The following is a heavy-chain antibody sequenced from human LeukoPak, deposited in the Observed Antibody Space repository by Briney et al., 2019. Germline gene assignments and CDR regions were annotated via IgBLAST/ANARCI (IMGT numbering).Heavy chain of an antibody. CDR1: GFTVSSNY. D-gene: IGHD3-10*01. CDR2: IYSGGST. J-gene: IGHJ4*02. V-gene: IGHV3-66*02. Sequence: PGGSLRLSCAASGFTVSSNYMSWVRQAPGKGLEWVSVIYSGGSTYYADSVKGRFTISRDNSKNTLYLQMNSLRAEDTAVYYCARQARQGVIKIDYWGQGTLATVSS. CDR3: ARQARQGVIKIDY.